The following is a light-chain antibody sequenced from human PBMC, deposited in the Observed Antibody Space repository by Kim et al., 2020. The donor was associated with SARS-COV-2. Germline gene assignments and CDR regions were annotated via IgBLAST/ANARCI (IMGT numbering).Light chain of an antibody. J-gene: IGLJ2*01. CDR1: KMGDKV. CDR2: QDG. Sequence: GYPEQTASIPCSGDKMGDKVDSRYKRKPGPSPVLVIYQDGKRTSGIPGRFSGSNSGNTATLTIGGTQAMDEADYYCQAWDSSTVVFGGGTQLTVL. CDR3: QAWDSSTVV. V-gene: IGLV3-1*01.